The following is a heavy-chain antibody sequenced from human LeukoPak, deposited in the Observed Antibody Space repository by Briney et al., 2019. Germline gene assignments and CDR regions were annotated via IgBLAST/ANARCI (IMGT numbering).Heavy chain of an antibody. CDR1: GGSISSGGYY. D-gene: IGHD2-2*01. CDR2: IYYSGST. V-gene: IGHV4-31*03. J-gene: IGHJ5*02. Sequence: PSQTLSLTCTVSGGSISSGGYYWSWIRQHPGKGLEWIGYIYYSGSTYYNPSLKSRVTISVDTSKSQFSLKLSSVTAADTAVNYCARHYRVCSSTSCYPTSWFDPWGQGTLVTVSS. CDR3: ARHYRVCSSTSCYPTSWFDP.